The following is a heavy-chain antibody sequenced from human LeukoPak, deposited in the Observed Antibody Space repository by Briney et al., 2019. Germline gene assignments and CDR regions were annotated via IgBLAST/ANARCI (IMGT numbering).Heavy chain of an antibody. CDR3: AREEANTYDY. D-gene: IGHD4/OR15-4a*01. V-gene: IGHV3-30-3*01. CDR2: ISYDGSNK. J-gene: IGHJ4*02. CDR1: GFTFSSYA. Sequence: GRSLRLSCAASGFTFSSYAMHWDRKAQATGLEWVAVISYDGSNKYYADSVKGRFTISRDNSKNTLYLQMNSLRAKDTAVYYCAREEANTYDYWGQGTLVTVSS.